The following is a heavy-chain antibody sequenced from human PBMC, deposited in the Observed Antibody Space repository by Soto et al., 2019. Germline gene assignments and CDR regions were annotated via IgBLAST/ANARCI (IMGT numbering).Heavy chain of an antibody. J-gene: IGHJ4*02. Sequence: ASVKVSCKASGYTFTGYYMHWVRQAPGQGLEWMGWINPNSGGTNYAQKFQGWVTMTRDTSISTAYMELSRLRSDDTAVYYCARGYSSSWYVPFDYWGQGTLVTVSS. CDR1: GYTFTGYY. D-gene: IGHD6-13*01. CDR2: INPNSGGT. V-gene: IGHV1-2*04. CDR3: ARGYSSSWYVPFDY.